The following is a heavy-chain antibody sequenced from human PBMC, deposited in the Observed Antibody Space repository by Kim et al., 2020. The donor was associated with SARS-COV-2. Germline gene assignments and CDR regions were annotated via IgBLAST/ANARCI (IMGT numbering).Heavy chain of an antibody. D-gene: IGHD3-16*02. Sequence: GRFTISRDNSKNTLYLQMNSRRAEDTAVYYCAKVRIMISFGGVIADYFDYWGQGTLVTVSS. CDR3: AKVRIMISFGGVIADYFDY. V-gene: IGHV3-23*01. J-gene: IGHJ4*02.